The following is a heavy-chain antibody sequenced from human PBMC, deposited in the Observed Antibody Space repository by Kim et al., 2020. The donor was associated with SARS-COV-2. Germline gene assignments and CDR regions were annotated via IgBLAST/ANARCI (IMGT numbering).Heavy chain of an antibody. CDR1: GYTFTSYG. J-gene: IGHJ5*02. V-gene: IGHV1-18*04. CDR2: ISAYNGNT. CDR3: ARVNSRVTMIVVVSRRFDP. D-gene: IGHD3-22*01. Sequence: ASVKVSCKASGYTFTSYGISWVRQAPGQGLEWMGWISAYNGNTNYAQKLQGRVTMTTDTSTSTAYMELRSLRSDDTAVYYCARVNSRVTMIVVVSRRFDPWGQGTLVTVSS.